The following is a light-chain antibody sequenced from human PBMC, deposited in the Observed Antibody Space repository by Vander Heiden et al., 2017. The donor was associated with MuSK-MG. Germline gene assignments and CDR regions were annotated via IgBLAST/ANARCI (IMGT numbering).Light chain of an antibody. V-gene: IGLV3-1*01. CDR1: ELGDYY. CDR3: QAWDSSTAVV. J-gene: IGLJ2*01. CDR2: QDT. Sequence: SCDLTQPPSVSVSPGRTASIPCSGDELGDYYASWYQQKPGRSPVLVIYQDTKRPSGIPERFSGSNSGNTATLTISGTQAMDEADYFCQAWDSSTAVVFGGGTKLTVL.